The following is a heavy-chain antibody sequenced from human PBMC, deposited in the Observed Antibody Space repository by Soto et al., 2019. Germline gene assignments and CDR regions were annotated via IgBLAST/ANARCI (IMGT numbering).Heavy chain of an antibody. D-gene: IGHD6-13*01. Sequence: ASVKVSCKASGGTFSSYAISWVRQAPGKGLEWMGGFDPEDGETIYAQKFQGRVTMTEDTSTDTAYMELSSLRSEDTAVYYCATVIAAAGQVNWGQGTLVTVSS. CDR1: GGTFSSYA. V-gene: IGHV1-24*01. CDR2: FDPEDGET. CDR3: ATVIAAAGQVN. J-gene: IGHJ4*02.